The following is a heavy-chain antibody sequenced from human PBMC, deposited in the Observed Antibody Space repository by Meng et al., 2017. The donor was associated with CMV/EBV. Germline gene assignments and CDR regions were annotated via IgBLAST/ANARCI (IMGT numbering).Heavy chain of an antibody. D-gene: IGHD3-16*02. Sequence: GESLKISCAASGFTFDDYGMSWVRQAPGKGLELGSGINWNGGSTGYADSVKGRFTISRDNAKNSLYLQMNSLRAEDTALYYCARGFRLWRFGGVIASNLDYWGQGTLVTVSS. CDR3: ARGFRLWRFGGVIASNLDY. CDR2: INWNGGST. CDR1: GFTFDDYG. V-gene: IGHV3-20*04. J-gene: IGHJ4*02.